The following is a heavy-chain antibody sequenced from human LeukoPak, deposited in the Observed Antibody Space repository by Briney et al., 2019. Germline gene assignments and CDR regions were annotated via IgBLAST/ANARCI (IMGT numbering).Heavy chain of an antibody. Sequence: ASVKVSCKASGGTFSSYAISWVRQAPGQGLEWMGGIIPIFGTANYAQKFQGRVTITADKSTSTAYMELSSLRSEDTAMYYCARDNNWVGFDYWGQGTLVTVSS. V-gene: IGHV1-69*06. CDR1: GGTFSSYA. CDR3: ARDNNWVGFDY. CDR2: IIPIFGTA. J-gene: IGHJ4*02. D-gene: IGHD2-15*01.